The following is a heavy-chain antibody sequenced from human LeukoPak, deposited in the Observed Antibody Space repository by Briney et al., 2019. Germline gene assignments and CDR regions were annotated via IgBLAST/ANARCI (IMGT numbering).Heavy chain of an antibody. CDR3: ARDTVRGVNDY. CDR1: GYSISSGYY. V-gene: IGHV4-38-2*02. D-gene: IGHD3-10*01. J-gene: IGHJ4*02. CDR2: IYHSGST. Sequence: SETLSLTCTVSGYSISSGYYWGWIRQPPGKGLEWIGSIYHSGSTYYNPSLKSRVTISVDTSKNQFSLKLSSVTAADTAVYYCARDTVRGVNDYWGQGTLVTVSS.